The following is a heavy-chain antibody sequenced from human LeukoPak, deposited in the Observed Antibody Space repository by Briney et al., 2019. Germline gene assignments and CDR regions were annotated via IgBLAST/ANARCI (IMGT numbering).Heavy chain of an antibody. CDR2: ISSSGSTI. D-gene: IGHD6-13*01. CDR3: AKRHGSSWYLFDY. Sequence: GGSLRLSCAASGFTFSDYYMSWIRQAPGKGLEWVSYISSSGSTIYYADSVKGRFTISRDNAKNSLYLQMNSLRAEDTAIYYCAKRHGSSWYLFDYWGQGTLVTVSS. J-gene: IGHJ4*02. V-gene: IGHV3-11*04. CDR1: GFTFSDYY.